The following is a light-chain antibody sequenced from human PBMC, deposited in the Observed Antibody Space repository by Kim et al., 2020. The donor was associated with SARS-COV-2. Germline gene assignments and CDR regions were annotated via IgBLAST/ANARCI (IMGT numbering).Light chain of an antibody. V-gene: IGLV1-44*01. CDR1: SSNIGSNP. J-gene: IGLJ2*01. CDR3: AGWSDSLNGAV. Sequence: QSVLTQPPSASGTPGQRVTISCTGSSSNIGSNPVNWYQQFPGTAPTLLIYTNNQRPSGVPDRFSGSNSGTSASLSINVLQSEAEAEYYCAGWSDSLNGAVFGGGTQLTVL. CDR2: TNN.